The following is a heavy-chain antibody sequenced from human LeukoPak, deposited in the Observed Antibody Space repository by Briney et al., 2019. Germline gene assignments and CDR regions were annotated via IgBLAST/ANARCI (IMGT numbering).Heavy chain of an antibody. CDR2: ISTSSGTT. J-gene: IGHJ5*02. D-gene: IGHD6-19*01. Sequence: GGSLRLSCAASGFTFTYAWMSWVRQAPGKGLEWVSFISTSSGTTYYADSVKGRFTISRDNAKNSLYLQMNSLRDEDTAVYYCARDQQWPIVPYFDPWGQGILVTGSS. V-gene: IGHV3-48*02. CDR3: ARDQQWPIVPYFDP. CDR1: GFTFTYAW.